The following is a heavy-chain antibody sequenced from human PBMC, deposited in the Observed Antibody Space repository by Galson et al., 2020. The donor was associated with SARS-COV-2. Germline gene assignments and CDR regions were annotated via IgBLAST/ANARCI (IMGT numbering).Heavy chain of an antibody. D-gene: IGHD1-20*01. CDR2: IKEDGSVR. CDR3: ASLYYWRYDS. Sequence: GESLKISCAASGFTFHNYWMSWVRQAPGKGLEWVAHIKEDGSVRYYVDSVKGRFTISRDNAKNSVDLQMNSLRVEDTAVYYCASLYYWRYDSWGQGSQVTVSA. V-gene: IGHV3-7*03. J-gene: IGHJ5*01. CDR1: GFTFHNYW.